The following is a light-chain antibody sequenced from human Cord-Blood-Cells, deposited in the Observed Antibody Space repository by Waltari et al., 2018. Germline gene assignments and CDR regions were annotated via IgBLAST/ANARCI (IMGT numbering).Light chain of an antibody. V-gene: IGLV2-11*01. J-gene: IGLJ1*01. Sequence: QSALTQPRSVSGSPGQSVTISCTGNSSDGGGYNYVAWYQQHPGKAPKLMIYDVSKRPSGVPDSFSGSKSGNTASLTISGLQAEDEADYYCCSYAGSYTYVFGTGTKVTVL. CDR1: SSDGGGYNY. CDR2: DVS. CDR3: CSYAGSYTYV.